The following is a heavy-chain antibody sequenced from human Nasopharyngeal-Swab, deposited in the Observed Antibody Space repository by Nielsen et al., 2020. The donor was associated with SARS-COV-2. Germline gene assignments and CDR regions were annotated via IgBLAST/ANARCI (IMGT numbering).Heavy chain of an antibody. Sequence: GESLKISCAASGFTFSSYSMNWVRQAPGKGLEWVANIKQDGSEKYYVDSVKGRFTISRDNAKNSLYLQMNSLRAEDTAVYYCAGHLYYYGWFDPWGQGTLVTVSS. V-gene: IGHV3-7*01. CDR3: AGHLYYYGWFDP. D-gene: IGHD3-10*01. CDR2: IKQDGSEK. CDR1: GFTFSSYS. J-gene: IGHJ5*02.